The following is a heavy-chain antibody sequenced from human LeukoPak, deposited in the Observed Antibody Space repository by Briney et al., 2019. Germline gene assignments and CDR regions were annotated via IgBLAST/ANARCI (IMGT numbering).Heavy chain of an antibody. CDR2: IYNSGST. V-gene: IGHV4-31*03. Sequence: SETLSLTCTVSGGSISSGGYYWSWIRQHPGKGLEWIGYIYNSGSTDYNPSLKSRVTISADTSKNQFSLKLSSVTAADTAMYYCARGPRGSLNWFDPWGQGTLVAVSS. CDR3: ARGPRGSLNWFDP. J-gene: IGHJ5*02. CDR1: GGSISSGGYY. D-gene: IGHD3-10*01.